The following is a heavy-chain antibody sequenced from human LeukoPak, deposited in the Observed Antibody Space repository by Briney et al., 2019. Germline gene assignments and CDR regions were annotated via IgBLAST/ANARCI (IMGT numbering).Heavy chain of an antibody. CDR2: IWYDGSNK. V-gene: IGHV3-33*01. CDR1: GFTFSSYG. CDR3: ARDFSFGELALPGDY. J-gene: IGHJ4*02. Sequence: GGSLRLSCAASGFTFSSYGMHWVRQAPGKGLEWVAVIWYDGSNKYYADSVKGRFTISRDNSKNTLYLQMNSLRAEDTAVYYCARDFSFGELALPGDYWGQGTLVTVSS. D-gene: IGHD3-10*01.